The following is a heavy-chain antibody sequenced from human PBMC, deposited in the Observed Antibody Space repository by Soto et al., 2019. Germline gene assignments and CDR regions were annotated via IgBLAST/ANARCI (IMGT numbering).Heavy chain of an antibody. CDR1: GYSFTSYW. CDR2: IYPGDSDT. Sequence: GESLKISCKGSGYSFTSYWTGWVRQMPGKGLEWMGIIYPGDSDTRYSPSFQGQVTISADKSISTAYLQWSSLKASDTAMYYCARSTTVVTPPWDYYYGMDVWGQGTTVTVSS. CDR3: ARSTTVVTPPWDYYYGMDV. V-gene: IGHV5-51*01. D-gene: IGHD4-17*01. J-gene: IGHJ6*02.